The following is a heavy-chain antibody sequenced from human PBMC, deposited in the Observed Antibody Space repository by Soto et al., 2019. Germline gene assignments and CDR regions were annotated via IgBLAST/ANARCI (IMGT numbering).Heavy chain of an antibody. V-gene: IGHV1-69*13. D-gene: IGHD6-6*01. CDR1: GGTFSSYA. Sequence: GASVKVSCKASGGTFSSYAISWVRQAPGQGLEWMGGIIPIFGTANYAQKFQGRVTITADESTSTAYMELSSLRSEDTAVYYCARAAQPYYYYYGMDVWGQGTTVTVSS. CDR3: ARAAQPYYYYYGMDV. J-gene: IGHJ6*02. CDR2: IIPIFGTA.